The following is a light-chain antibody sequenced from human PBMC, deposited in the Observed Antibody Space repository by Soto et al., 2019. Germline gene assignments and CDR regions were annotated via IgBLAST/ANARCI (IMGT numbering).Light chain of an antibody. CDR1: RTIAGY. J-gene: IGKJ1*01. Sequence: DIQMTQSPSSLSASVGDRVTITCRASRTIAGYVNWYQQRPGEAPNLLIHDASNRATGTPARFSASGSGTDFTLTISDVQPEDFALYYCHQRQSWPRTFGQGTKVDI. CDR2: DAS. V-gene: IGKV1-39*01. CDR3: HQRQSWPRT.